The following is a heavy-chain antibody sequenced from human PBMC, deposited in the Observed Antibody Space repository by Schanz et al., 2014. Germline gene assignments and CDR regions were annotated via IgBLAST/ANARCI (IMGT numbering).Heavy chain of an antibody. D-gene: IGHD6-6*01. CDR3: ARRIAARSGVGYDYHYGMDV. V-gene: IGHV4-59*01. Sequence: QVQLQESGPGLVKPSETLSLNCRISGSINSYYWSWIRQPPGKGLEWIGYISYSGSTNYNPSLRIRVTISLDRSRNQFSLNLRTVTAADTAIYYCARRIAARSGVGYDYHYGMDVWGQGTTVIVSS. CDR2: ISYSGST. J-gene: IGHJ6*02. CDR1: GSINSYY.